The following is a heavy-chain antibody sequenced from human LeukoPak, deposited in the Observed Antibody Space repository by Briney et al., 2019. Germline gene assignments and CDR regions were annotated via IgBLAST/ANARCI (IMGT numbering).Heavy chain of an antibody. Sequence: PGGSLRPSCAASGFTFSSNGMHWVRQAPGKGLEWVAFISFDRNNQYYADSVKGRFTISRDNSKNTLYLQMNSMRTDDTSVYYCARGDATFDSCSQGTRVTVSS. CDR3: ARGDATFDS. V-gene: IGHV3-30*19. CDR2: ISFDRNNQ. CDR1: GFTFSSNG. J-gene: IGHJ4*02.